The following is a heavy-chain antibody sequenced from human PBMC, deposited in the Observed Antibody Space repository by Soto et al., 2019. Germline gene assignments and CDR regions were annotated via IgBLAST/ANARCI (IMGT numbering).Heavy chain of an antibody. D-gene: IGHD1-26*01. J-gene: IGHJ5*02. CDR3: ARTEGVVGVRSRWFDP. CDR2: ISYDGSNK. Sequence: GGSLRLSCAASGLTFSSYAMNWVRQAPGKGLEWVAVISYDGSNKYYADPVKGRFTISRDNSKNTLYLQMNSLRVEDTAAYYCARTEGVVGVRSRWFDPWGEGPLVTVSS. CDR1: GLTFSSYA. V-gene: IGHV3-30-3*01.